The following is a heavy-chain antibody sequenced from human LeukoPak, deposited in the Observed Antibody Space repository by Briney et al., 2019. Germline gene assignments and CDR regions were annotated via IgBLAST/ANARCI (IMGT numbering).Heavy chain of an antibody. CDR2: INPNSGGT. D-gene: IGHD2-15*01. CDR3: ARGGIVVVVAATLAFDI. J-gene: IGHJ3*02. V-gene: IGHV1-2*02. Sequence: GASVKVSCKASGYTFTCYYMHWVRQAPGQGLEWMGWINPNSGGTNYAQKFQGRVTMTRGTSISTAYMELSRLRSDDTAVYYCARGGIVVVVAATLAFDIWGQGTMVTVSS. CDR1: GYTFTCYY.